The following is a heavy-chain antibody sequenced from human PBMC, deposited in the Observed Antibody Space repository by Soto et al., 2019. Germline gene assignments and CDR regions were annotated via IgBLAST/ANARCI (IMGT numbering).Heavy chain of an antibody. CDR3: ARAHYDILTGYSSGPFDY. Sequence: PGGSLRLSCAASGFTFGYYSMNWVRQAPGKGLEWVSSISSGSSYMYYADSVKGQFTISRDNAKNSVYLQMNSLRAEDTAVYYCARAHYDILTGYSSGPFDYWGQGTLVTVSS. CDR1: GFTFGYYS. CDR2: ISSGSSYM. D-gene: IGHD3-9*01. V-gene: IGHV3-21*01. J-gene: IGHJ4*02.